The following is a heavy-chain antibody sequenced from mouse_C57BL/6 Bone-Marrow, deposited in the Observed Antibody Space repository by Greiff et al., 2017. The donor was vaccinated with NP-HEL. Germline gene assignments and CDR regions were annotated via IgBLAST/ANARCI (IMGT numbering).Heavy chain of an antibody. CDR3: ASRHRYYGGAMDY. D-gene: IGHD1-1*01. CDR1: GFTFSSYG. CDR2: ISSGGSYT. Sequence: DVMLVESGGDLVKPGGSLKLSCAASGFTFSSYGMSWVRQTPDKRLAWVATISSGGSYTYYPDSVKGRFTISRDNAKNTLYLQMSRLKSEDTAMYYGASRHRYYGGAMDYWGQGTSVTVSS. V-gene: IGHV5-6*02. J-gene: IGHJ4*01.